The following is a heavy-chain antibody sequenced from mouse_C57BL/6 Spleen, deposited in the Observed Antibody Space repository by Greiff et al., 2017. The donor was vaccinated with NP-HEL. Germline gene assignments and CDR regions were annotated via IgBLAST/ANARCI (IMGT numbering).Heavy chain of an antibody. Sequence: EVKVVESGGGLVKPGGSLKLSCAASGFTFSDYGMHWVRQAPEKGLEWVAYISSGSSTIYYADTVKGRFTISRDNAKNTLFLQMTSLRSEDTAMYYCAMGITTVWYFDVWGTGTTVTVSS. CDR3: AMGITTVWYFDV. CDR1: GFTFSDYG. D-gene: IGHD1-1*01. CDR2: ISSGSSTI. J-gene: IGHJ1*03. V-gene: IGHV5-17*01.